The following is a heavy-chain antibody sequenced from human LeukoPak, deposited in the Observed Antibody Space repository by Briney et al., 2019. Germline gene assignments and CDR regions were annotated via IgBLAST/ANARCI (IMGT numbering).Heavy chain of an antibody. J-gene: IGHJ4*02. V-gene: IGHV3-23*01. Sequence: GGSLRLSCAASGFIFRTYAMSWVRQAPGKGLEWVSALSGSGDKTFYADSVRGRFTISRDNYKNTLYLQMNSLRAEDTAVYYCAKDLNYGFDYWGQGTLVTVSS. CDR2: LSGSGDKT. CDR1: GFIFRTYA. D-gene: IGHD4-11*01. CDR3: AKDLNYGFDY.